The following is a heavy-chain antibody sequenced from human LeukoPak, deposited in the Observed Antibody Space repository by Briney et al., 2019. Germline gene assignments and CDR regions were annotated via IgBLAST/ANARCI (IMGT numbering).Heavy chain of an antibody. CDR3: ARDRGAYGDYLPVDY. CDR2: IWYDGSNK. J-gene: IGHJ4*02. V-gene: IGHV3-33*01. CDR1: GFTFSSYG. Sequence: GGSLRLSCAASGFTFSSYGMHWVRQAPSKGLEGVAVIWYDGSNKYYADSAKGRFTISRDNSKNTLYLQMNSLRAEDTAVYYCARDRGAYGDYLPVDYWGQGTLVTVSS. D-gene: IGHD4-17*01.